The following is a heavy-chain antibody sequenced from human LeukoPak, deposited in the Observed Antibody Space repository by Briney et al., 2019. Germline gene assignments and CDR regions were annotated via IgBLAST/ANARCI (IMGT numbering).Heavy chain of an antibody. D-gene: IGHD2-2*01. CDR2: IKSKTDGGTT. V-gene: IGHV3-15*01. J-gene: IGHJ4*02. Sequence: GGSLRLSCAASGFTFSNAWMSWVRQAPGKGLKWVGRIKSKTDGGTTDYAAPVKGRFTISRDDSKNTLYLQMNSLKTEDTAVYYCTTALVVPAAIMRYDYWGQGTLVTVSS. CDR3: TTALVVPAAIMRYDY. CDR1: GFTFSNAW.